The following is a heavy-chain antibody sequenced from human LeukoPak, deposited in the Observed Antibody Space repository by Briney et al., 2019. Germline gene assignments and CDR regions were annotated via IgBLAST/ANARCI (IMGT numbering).Heavy chain of an antibody. V-gene: IGHV4-39*01. J-gene: IGHJ5*02. CDR1: GGSISSSSYY. D-gene: IGHD1-7*01. CDR3: ARHPPYNWNYFDWFDP. CDR2: IYYSGST. Sequence: SETLSLTCTVSGGSISSSSYYWGWIRQPPGKGQEWIGSIYYSGSTYYNPSLKSRVTISVDTSKNQFSLKLSSVTAADTAVYYCARHPPYNWNYFDWFDPWGQGALVTVSS.